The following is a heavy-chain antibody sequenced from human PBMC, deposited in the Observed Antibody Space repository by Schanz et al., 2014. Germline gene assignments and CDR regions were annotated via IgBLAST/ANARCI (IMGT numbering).Heavy chain of an antibody. CDR3: GRRDSSGWYEFDY. J-gene: IGHJ4*02. V-gene: IGHV1-46*03. CDR2: INPSGGST. Sequence: QVQLVQSGAEVKKPGASVKVSCKASGYTFTSYYMHWVRQAPGQGLEWMGIINPSGGSTSYAQKFQDRNTMTRDTSTMTIYKNLSSLRSEDTAVYYCGRRDSSGWYEFDYWGQGTLVTVSS. CDR1: GYTFTSYY. D-gene: IGHD6-19*01.